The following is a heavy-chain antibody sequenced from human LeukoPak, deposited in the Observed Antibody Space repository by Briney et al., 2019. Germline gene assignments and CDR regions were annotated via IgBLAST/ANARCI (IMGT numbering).Heavy chain of an antibody. CDR2: IVVGSGNT. Sequence: GASVKVSCKASGFTFTSSAMQWVRQARGQRLEWIGWIVVGSGNTNYAQKFQERVTITRDMSTSTAYMELSSLSAEDTAVYYCAKEEAHSYGGGDAFDIWGQGTMVTVSS. J-gene: IGHJ3*02. CDR1: GFTFTSSA. V-gene: IGHV1-58*02. D-gene: IGHD5-18*01. CDR3: AKEEAHSYGGGDAFDI.